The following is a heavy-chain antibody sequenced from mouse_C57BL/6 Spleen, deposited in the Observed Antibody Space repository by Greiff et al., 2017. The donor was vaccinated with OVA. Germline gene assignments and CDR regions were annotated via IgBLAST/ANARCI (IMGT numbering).Heavy chain of an antibody. CDR2: ICSGGST. CDR1: GFSLTSYG. Sequence: VQLQQSGPGLVQPSPSLSISCTVSGFSLTSYGVHWVRQSPGKGLEWLGVICSGGSTDYNAAFISRLSISKDKSKSQVFFKMNSLQADDTAIYYCARNRGAMDYWGQGTSVTVSS. J-gene: IGHJ4*01. CDR3: ARNRGAMDY. V-gene: IGHV2-2*01.